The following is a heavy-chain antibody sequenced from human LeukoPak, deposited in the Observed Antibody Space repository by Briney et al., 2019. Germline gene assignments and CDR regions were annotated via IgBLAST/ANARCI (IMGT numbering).Heavy chain of an antibody. Sequence: SETLSLTCAVYGGSFSGYYWSWIRQPPGKGLEWIGEINRSGSNNYNPSLTSRVTISVDTSKNQLYLTVSSVTAADTAVYYCARGRGWGSYYFDYWGQGTLVTVSS. J-gene: IGHJ4*02. CDR2: INRSGSN. V-gene: IGHV4-34*01. CDR3: ARGRGWGSYYFDY. D-gene: IGHD3-16*01. CDR1: GGSFSGYY.